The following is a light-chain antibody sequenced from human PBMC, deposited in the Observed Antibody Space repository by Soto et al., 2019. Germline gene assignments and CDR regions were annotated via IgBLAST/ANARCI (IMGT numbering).Light chain of an antibody. Sequence: QAVVTQPPSVSGAPGQPITISCTGSSSNIGAGYDVHWYQQLPGRAPKLLIYGNNNRPSGVPDRFSGSKSGTSVSLAITGLRGEDEADYNCQSYDSSLTNAVFGGGTKLTVL. CDR3: QSYDSSLTNAV. V-gene: IGLV1-40*01. CDR2: GNN. J-gene: IGLJ2*01. CDR1: SSNIGAGYD.